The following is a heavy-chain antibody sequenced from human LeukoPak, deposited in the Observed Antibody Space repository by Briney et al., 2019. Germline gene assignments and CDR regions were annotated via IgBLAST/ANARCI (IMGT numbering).Heavy chain of an antibody. CDR1: GGSISSSNW. V-gene: IGHV4-4*02. Sequence: SETLSLTCAVSGGSISSSNWWSWVRQPPGKGLEWIGEIYHSGSTNYNPSLKSRVTISVDKSKNQFSLKLSSVTAEDTAVYYCAKRGAEVGQTVAPGDYWGQGTLVTVSS. CDR2: IYHSGST. J-gene: IGHJ4*02. CDR3: AKRGAEVGQTVAPGDY. D-gene: IGHD1-26*01.